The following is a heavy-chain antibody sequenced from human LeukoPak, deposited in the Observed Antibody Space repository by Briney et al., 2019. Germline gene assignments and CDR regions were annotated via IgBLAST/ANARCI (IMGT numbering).Heavy chain of an antibody. CDR2: IYPGDSDT. Sequence: GESLKLSCTGSGYSFSSYSITWVRQMPGKGLEWMWIIYPGDSDTRYGPSFQGQVTISADKSISTAYLQWSSLKASDTAMYDCARLSRAVLSYGMDVWGKGTTVTVSS. D-gene: IGHD6-19*01. V-gene: IGHV5-51*01. J-gene: IGHJ6*04. CDR1: GYSFSSYS. CDR3: ARLSRAVLSYGMDV.